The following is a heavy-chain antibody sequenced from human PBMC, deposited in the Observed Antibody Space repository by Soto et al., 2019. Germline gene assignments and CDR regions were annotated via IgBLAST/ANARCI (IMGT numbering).Heavy chain of an antibody. CDR2: ISPKSGDT. CDR3: AKLAYYHYAMDV. CDR1: GYTFTDYY. Sequence: ASVKVSCKASGYTFTDYYLHWVRQAPGQGLEWMGWISPKSGDTKYAQNFQGRVTMTRDTSIRTTYMELSSLTSDDTAVYYCAKLAYYHYAMDVWGQGTTVTVSS. J-gene: IGHJ6*02. V-gene: IGHV1-2*02.